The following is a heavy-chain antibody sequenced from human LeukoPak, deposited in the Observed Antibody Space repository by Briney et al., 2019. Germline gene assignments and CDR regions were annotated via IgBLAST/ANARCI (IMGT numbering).Heavy chain of an antibody. D-gene: IGHD2-15*01. J-gene: IGHJ4*02. V-gene: IGHV1-2*02. CDR3: ATDSSGGLFDY. CDR1: GYTFTSYD. CDR2: INPNSGGT. Sequence: ASVKVSCKASGYTFTSYDINWVRQAPGQGLEWMGWINPNSGGTNYAQKFQGRVTMTRDTSISTAYMELSRLRSDDTAVYYCATDSSGGLFDYWGQGTLVTVSS.